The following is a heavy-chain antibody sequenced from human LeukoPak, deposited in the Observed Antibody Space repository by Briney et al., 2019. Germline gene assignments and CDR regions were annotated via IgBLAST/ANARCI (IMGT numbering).Heavy chain of an antibody. CDR2: ISAYNGNT. CDR3: ARDWHYYGSGKGMDV. CDR1: GYTFTSYG. J-gene: IGHJ6*02. Sequence: ASVKVSCTASGYTFTSYGISWVRQAPGQGLEWMGWISAYNGNTNYAQKLQGRVTMTTDTSTSTAYMELRSLRSDDTAVYYCARDWHYYGSGKGMDVWGQGTTVTVSS. V-gene: IGHV1-18*01. D-gene: IGHD3-10*01.